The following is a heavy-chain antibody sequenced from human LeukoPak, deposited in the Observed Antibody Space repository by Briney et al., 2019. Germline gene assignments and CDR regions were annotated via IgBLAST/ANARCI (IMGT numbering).Heavy chain of an antibody. J-gene: IGHJ4*02. V-gene: IGHV3-30*02. D-gene: IGHD3-3*01. CDR3: AKDPPYDFWSGIDY. Sequence: GGSLRLSCAASGFTFSSYGMHWVRQAPGKGLEWVAFIRYDGSNKYYADSVKGRFTISRGNSKNTLYLQMNSLRAEDTAVYYCAKDPPYDFWSGIDYWGQGTLVTVSS. CDR1: GFTFSSYG. CDR2: IRYDGSNK.